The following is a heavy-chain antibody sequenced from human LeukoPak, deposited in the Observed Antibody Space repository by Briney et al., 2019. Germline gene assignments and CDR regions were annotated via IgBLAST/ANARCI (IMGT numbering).Heavy chain of an antibody. CDR1: GGSISSGGYY. V-gene: IGHV4-30-2*01. CDR3: ARVGSSHWRQNDL. J-gene: IGHJ5*02. D-gene: IGHD2-2*01. Sequence: PSQTLSLTCTVSGGSISSGGYYWSWIRQPPGRGLEWIGYIYHSGSTQYNPTLKSRVTISVDTSKNQFSLKLSSVTAADTAVYYCARVGSSHWRQNDLWGQGTLVIVSS. CDR2: IYHSGST.